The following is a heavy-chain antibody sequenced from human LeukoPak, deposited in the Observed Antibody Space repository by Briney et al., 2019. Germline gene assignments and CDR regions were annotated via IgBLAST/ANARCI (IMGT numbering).Heavy chain of an antibody. CDR3: ATARSVITFGGVIVTEVEYFQH. D-gene: IGHD3-16*02. Sequence: ASVKVSCKASGYTFTGYYMHWVRQAPGQGLEWMGGFDPENAETLYAQKFQGRVTMSEDISTDTAYMELSSLRSEDTALYYCATARSVITFGGVIVTEVEYFQHWGQGTLVTVSS. J-gene: IGHJ1*01. CDR1: GYTFTGYY. V-gene: IGHV1-24*01. CDR2: FDPENAET.